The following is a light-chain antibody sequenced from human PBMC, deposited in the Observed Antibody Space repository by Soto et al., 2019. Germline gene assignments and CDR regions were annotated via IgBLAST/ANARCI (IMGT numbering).Light chain of an antibody. V-gene: IGKV1-39*01. J-gene: IGKJ5*01. CDR1: QSIGTY. Sequence: DIQMTQSPSSLSASVGDRVTITCRASQSIGTYLNWYQQKPGQAPNLLISAASTLLSWVPSRFSGIGSGTDFALTFDSLQTEAFATYVCQQSYSVPITFGQGTRLDFK. CDR3: QQSYSVPIT. CDR2: AAS.